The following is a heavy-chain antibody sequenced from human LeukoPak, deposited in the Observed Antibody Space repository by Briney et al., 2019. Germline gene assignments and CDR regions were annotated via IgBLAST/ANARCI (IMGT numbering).Heavy chain of an antibody. D-gene: IGHD5-24*01. J-gene: IGHJ6*03. CDR1: GFTFSSYW. V-gene: IGHV3-74*01. Sequence: GGSLRLSCAASGFTFSSYWMHWVRQAPGKGLVWVSRINSDGSSTSYADSVKGRFTISRDNAKNTLYLQMNSLRDEDTAVYYCARAEMYYYMDVWGKGTTVTVSS. CDR3: ARAEMYYYMDV. CDR2: INSDGSST.